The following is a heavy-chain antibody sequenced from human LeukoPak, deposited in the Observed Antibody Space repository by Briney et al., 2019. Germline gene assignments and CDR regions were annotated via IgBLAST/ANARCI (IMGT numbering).Heavy chain of an antibody. D-gene: IGHD6-6*01. Sequence: GGSLRLSCAASGFTFSSYAMSWVRQAPGKGLEWVSAISGSGGSTYYADSVKGRFTISRDNSKNTLYLQMSSLRAEDTAVYYCAKSEDGSSLYFDYWGQGTLVTVSS. V-gene: IGHV3-23*01. CDR1: GFTFSSYA. J-gene: IGHJ4*02. CDR3: AKSEDGSSLYFDY. CDR2: ISGSGGST.